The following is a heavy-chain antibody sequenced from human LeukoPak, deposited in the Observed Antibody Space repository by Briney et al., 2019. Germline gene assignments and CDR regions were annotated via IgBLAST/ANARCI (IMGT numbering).Heavy chain of an antibody. V-gene: IGHV3-7*01. CDR2: IKQDGSEK. J-gene: IGHJ5*02. CDR3: AKGTVGDRFDP. CDR1: GFTFSSYW. D-gene: IGHD3-3*01. Sequence: GRSLRLSCAASGFTFSSYWMSWVRQAPGKGLEWVANIKQDGSEKYYVDSVKGRFTISRDNAKTSLYLQMNSLRAEDTAVYYCAKGTVGDRFDPWGQGTLVTVSS.